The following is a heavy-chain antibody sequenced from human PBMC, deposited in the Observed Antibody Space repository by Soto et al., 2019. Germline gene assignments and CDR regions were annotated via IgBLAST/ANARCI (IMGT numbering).Heavy chain of an antibody. J-gene: IGHJ6*02. CDR3: ARDLAWKRGKVGRYYYGMDV. Sequence: GGSLRLSCAASGFIFSDYYMSWVRQTPGKGLEWVSYISTRSTYTNYADSVKGRFTISRDNTKNSLYLQMDSLRVEDTAVYYCARDLAWKRGKVGRYYYGMDVWGQGTTVT. CDR2: ISTRSTYT. D-gene: IGHD1-1*01. V-gene: IGHV3-11*06. CDR1: GFIFSDYY.